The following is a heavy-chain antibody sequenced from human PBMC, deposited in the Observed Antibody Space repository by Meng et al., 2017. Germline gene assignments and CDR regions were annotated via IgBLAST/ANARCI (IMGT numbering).Heavy chain of an antibody. CDR2: INPSGGST. Sequence: ASVKVSCKVSGYTLTELSMHWVRQAPGQGLEWMGIINPSGGSTSYAQKFQDRVTMTRDTSTSTVYMVPSSLRSEDTTVYYCARDSDWFDPWGQGTLVTVSS. J-gene: IGHJ5*02. V-gene: IGHV1-46*01. CDR3: ARDSDWFDP. CDR1: GYTLTELS. D-gene: IGHD6-25*01.